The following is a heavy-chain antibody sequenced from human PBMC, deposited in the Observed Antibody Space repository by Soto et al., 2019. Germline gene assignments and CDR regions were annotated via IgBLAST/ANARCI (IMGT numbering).Heavy chain of an antibody. J-gene: IGHJ6*02. CDR2: IDPSSGTT. Sequence: ASVKVSCKPSGYSFSNFYVHWVRQAPGQGLEWMGIIDPSSGTTSYTQKFQERVTMTRDTSISTAYLQWSSLKASDTAMYYCARHGPRVYYDNSDYYYYGMDVWGQGTTVTVSS. CDR1: GYSFSNFY. D-gene: IGHD3-22*01. V-gene: IGHV1-46*01. CDR3: ARHGPRVYYDNSDYYYYGMDV.